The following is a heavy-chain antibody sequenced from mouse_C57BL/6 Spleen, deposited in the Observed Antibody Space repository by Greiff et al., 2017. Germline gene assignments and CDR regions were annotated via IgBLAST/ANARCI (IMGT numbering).Heavy chain of an antibody. CDR3: ARWDYDGDWYFDV. D-gene: IGHD2-4*01. CDR2: INPSSGYT. V-gene: IGHV1-7*01. J-gene: IGHJ1*03. Sequence: QVQLQQSGAELAKPGASVKLSCKASGYTFTSYWMHWVKQRPGQGLEWIGYINPSSGYTKYNQKFKDKATLTADTSSSTAYMQLSSLTYEDSAVXYCARWDYDGDWYFDVWGTGTTVTVSS. CDR1: GYTFTSYW.